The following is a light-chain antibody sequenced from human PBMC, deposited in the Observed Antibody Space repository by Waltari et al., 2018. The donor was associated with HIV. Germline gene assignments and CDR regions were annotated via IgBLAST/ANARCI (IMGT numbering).Light chain of an antibody. V-gene: IGLV1-44*01. CDR1: SSNIGSNT. J-gene: IGLJ2*01. CDR3: AAWDDSLNGPGVV. CDR2: SNS. Sequence: QSVLTQPPSASGTPGQRVTISCSGSSSNIGSNTVNWYQQLPGTAPKLLIYSNSQRPAGVPDRFPGSKPGTSASRAISGRQSEDEADYYCAAWDDSLNGPGVVFGGGTKLTVL.